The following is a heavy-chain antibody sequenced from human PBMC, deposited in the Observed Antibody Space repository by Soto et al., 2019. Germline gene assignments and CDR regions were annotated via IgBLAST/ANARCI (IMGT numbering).Heavy chain of an antibody. V-gene: IGHV1-8*01. J-gene: IGHJ4*02. Sequence: GESLKISCKASGYTFTSYDINWVRQATGQGLEWMGWMNPNSGNTGYAQKFQGRVTMTRNTSISTAYMELSSLRSEDTAVYYCARSVEWLASFDYWGQGTLVTVSS. CDR3: ARSVEWLASFDY. D-gene: IGHD6-19*01. CDR1: GYTFTSYD. CDR2: MNPNSGNT.